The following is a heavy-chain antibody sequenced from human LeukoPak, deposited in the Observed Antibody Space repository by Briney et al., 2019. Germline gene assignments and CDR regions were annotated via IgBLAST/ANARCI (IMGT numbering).Heavy chain of an antibody. V-gene: IGHV4-39*07. CDR2: INHSGST. Sequence: PSETLSLTCTVSGGSISSSSYYWGWIRQPPGKGLEWIGEINHSGSTNYNPSLKSRVTISVDTSKNQFSLKLSSVTAADTAVYYCARLRKQWLVRAHAFDIWGQGTMVTVSS. J-gene: IGHJ3*02. CDR1: GGSISSSSYY. D-gene: IGHD6-19*01. CDR3: ARLRKQWLVRAHAFDI.